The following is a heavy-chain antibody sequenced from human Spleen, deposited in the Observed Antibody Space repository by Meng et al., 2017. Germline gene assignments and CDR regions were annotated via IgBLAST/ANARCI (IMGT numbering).Heavy chain of an antibody. CDR1: GGSFSDYY. D-gene: IGHD4-17*01. V-gene: IGHV4-34*01. Sequence: QAQLQQGGAGLLKPSETLSLTCVVSGGSFSDYYWSWIRQPPGKGLEWIGEINHSGSTNYNPSLESRATISVDTSQNNLSLKLSSVTAADTAVYYCARAPAYGEEKLQHWGQGTLVTVSS. CDR3: ARAPAYGEEKLQH. CDR2: INHSGST. J-gene: IGHJ1*01.